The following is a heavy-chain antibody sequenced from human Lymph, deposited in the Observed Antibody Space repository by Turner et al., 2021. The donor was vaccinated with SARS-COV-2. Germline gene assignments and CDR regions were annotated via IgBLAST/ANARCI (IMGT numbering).Heavy chain of an antibody. CDR2: IYYSGST. Sequence: QLQLQESGPGLVKPSETLYLTCTVYGGSISRSSYYWGWIRQPPGKGLEWIGNIYYSGSTYYNPSLKSRVTISVDTSKNQFSLKLSSVTAADTAVYYCTRGSPQGWYVPVFDYWGQGTLVTVSS. J-gene: IGHJ4*02. D-gene: IGHD6-19*01. CDR1: GGSISRSSYY. V-gene: IGHV4-39*01. CDR3: TRGSPQGWYVPVFDY.